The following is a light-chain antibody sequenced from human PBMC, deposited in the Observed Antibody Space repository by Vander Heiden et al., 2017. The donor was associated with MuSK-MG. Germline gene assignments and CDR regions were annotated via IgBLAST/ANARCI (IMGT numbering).Light chain of an antibody. CDR1: QDISNH. Sequence: ILITQTPSSLSASVGDRVTITCQASQDISNHLNWYQQKPGNAPKTLIYDASNFETGVPSRFSGSGSGTDFTFTISSLQPEDIATYYCQQYYNLPFSLGGGTKVEIK. V-gene: IGKV1-33*01. J-gene: IGKJ4*01. CDR3: QQYYNLPFS. CDR2: DAS.